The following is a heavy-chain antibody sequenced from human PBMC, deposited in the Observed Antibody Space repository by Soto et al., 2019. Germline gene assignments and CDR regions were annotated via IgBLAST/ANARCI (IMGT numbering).Heavy chain of an antibody. D-gene: IGHD3-10*02. CDR3: AINEGRDVSTFDY. J-gene: IGHJ4*02. CDR2: IIPIFGTA. V-gene: IGHV1-69*01. CDR1: GGIFTRYD. Sequence: QVQLVQSGAEVKTPGSSVKVSCKASGGIFTRYDIRWVRQAPGQGLEWMGAIIPIFGTANYAQKFQGRVTITADATTGTAYMELSSLRSEDTAMYYCAINEGRDVSTFDYWGQGTLVTVSS.